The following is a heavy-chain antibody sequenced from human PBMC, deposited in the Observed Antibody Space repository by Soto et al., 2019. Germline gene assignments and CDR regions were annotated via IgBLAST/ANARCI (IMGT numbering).Heavy chain of an antibody. V-gene: IGHV3-30*18. CDR3: VKDGRLTPGLPDY. CDR2: ISFHGSEK. D-gene: IGHD1-26*01. CDR1: GFTFSSSG. Sequence: QVQLVESGGGVVQPGRSLRLSCVASGFTFSSSGMHWVRQAPGKGLDWVAYISFHGSEKHYADSVKGRFTISRDNSKNTLYLQMNSLRAEDTAVYNCVKDGRLTPGLPDYWGQGTLVTVSA. J-gene: IGHJ4*02.